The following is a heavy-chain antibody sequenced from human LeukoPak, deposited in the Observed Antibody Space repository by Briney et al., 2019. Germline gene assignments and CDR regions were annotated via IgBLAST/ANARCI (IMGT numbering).Heavy chain of an antibody. CDR1: GFTFNTHG. CDR2: ISSSGSTI. V-gene: IGHV3-48*03. CDR3: ARVAGHYFDY. J-gene: IGHJ4*02. Sequence: QPGRSLRLSCAASGFTFNTHGMHWVRQAPGKGLEWVSYISSSGSTIYYADSVKGRFTISRDNAKDSLSLQMNSLRAEDTAVYYCARVAGHYFDYWGQGTLVTVSS. D-gene: IGHD6-19*01.